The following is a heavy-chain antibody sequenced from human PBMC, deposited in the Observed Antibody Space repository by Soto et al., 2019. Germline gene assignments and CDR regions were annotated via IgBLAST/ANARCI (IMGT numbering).Heavy chain of an antibody. V-gene: IGHV6-1*01. J-gene: IGHJ4*02. D-gene: IGHD3-22*01. CDR3: PSSQSHYERSGLDY. CDR2: TYYGSKWES. Sequence: SQTLSLTCAISGDSVSRNRAAWNWIRQSPSRGLEWLGRTYYGSKWESDYAVSVKGRITIRSDTSKNQFSLQLNSVTPEDTAVYYCPSSQSHYERSGLDYWGQGTLVTVSS. CDR1: GDSVSRNRAA.